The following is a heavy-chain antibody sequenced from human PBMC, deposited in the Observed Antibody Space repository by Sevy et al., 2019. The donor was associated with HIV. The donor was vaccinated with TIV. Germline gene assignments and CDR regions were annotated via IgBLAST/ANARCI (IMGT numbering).Heavy chain of an antibody. CDR3: ARAQAAGQYSYGRINYYYYYGMDV. CDR1: GFTFSSYA. J-gene: IGHJ6*02. Sequence: GGSLRLSCAASGFTFSSYAMHWVRQAPGKGLEWVAVISYDGSNKYYADSVKGRFTISRDNSKNTLYLQMNSLRAEDTAVYYCARAQAAGQYSYGRINYYYYYGMDVWGQGTTVTVSS. CDR2: ISYDGSNK. V-gene: IGHV3-30-3*01. D-gene: IGHD5-18*01.